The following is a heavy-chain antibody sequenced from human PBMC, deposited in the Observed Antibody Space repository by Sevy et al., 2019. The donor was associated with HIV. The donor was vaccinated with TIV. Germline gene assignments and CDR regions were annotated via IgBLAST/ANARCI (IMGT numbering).Heavy chain of an antibody. CDR1: GFTFSSYS. CDR3: ARDGTGTTLYYYGMDV. CDR2: ISSSSSTI. Sequence: GGSLRLSCAASGFTFSSYSMNWVRQAPGKGLEWVSYISSSSSTIYYADSVKGRFTISRDNAKNSLYLQMNSLRAEDTAVYYCARDGTGTTLYYYGMDVWCQGTTVTVSS. D-gene: IGHD1-7*01. J-gene: IGHJ6*02. V-gene: IGHV3-48*01.